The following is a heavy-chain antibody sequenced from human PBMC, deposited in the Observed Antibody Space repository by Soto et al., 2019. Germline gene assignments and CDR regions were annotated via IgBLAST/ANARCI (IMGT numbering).Heavy chain of an antibody. J-gene: IGHJ1*01. Sequence: SEPLSLTCTVSGGSISSYYWSRIRQPPGKGLEWIVRVHHSVTTYYNPSLKGRVTISMDTSKNQFSLRLTSVTAADTAVYYCARDTSSTSLRAEYFQFWGQGTQVTVSS. CDR3: ARDTSSTSLRAEYFQF. D-gene: IGHD6-13*01. CDR2: VHHSVTT. CDR1: GGSISSYY. V-gene: IGHV4-59*05.